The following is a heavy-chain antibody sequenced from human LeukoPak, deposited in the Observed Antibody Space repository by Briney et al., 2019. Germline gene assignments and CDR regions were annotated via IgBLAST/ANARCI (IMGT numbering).Heavy chain of an antibody. CDR1: GFTFSSYA. Sequence: GGSLRLSCAASGFTFSSYAMSWVRQAPEKGLEWVSSGSGGSTYYADSVKGRFTISRDNSMNTLYLQMNSLRAEDTAVYYCAKCITVAGTSENNWFDPWGQGTLVTVSS. D-gene: IGHD6-19*01. V-gene: IGHV3-23*01. J-gene: IGHJ5*02. CDR2: GSGGST. CDR3: AKCITVAGTSENNWFDP.